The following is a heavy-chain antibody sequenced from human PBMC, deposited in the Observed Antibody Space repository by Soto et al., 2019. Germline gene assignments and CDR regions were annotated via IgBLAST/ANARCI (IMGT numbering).Heavy chain of an antibody. J-gene: IGHJ6*02. Sequence: PSETLSLTCAVSGGSISSGGYPWSWIRQPPGKGLEWIGYIYHSGSTYYNPSLKSRVTISVDRSKNQFSLKLSSVTAADTAVYYCARGGKYYYDSSGYPPGYGMDVWGQGTTVTVSS. CDR3: ARGGKYYYDSSGYPPGYGMDV. CDR2: IYHSGST. D-gene: IGHD3-22*01. CDR1: GGSISSGGYP. V-gene: IGHV4-30-2*01.